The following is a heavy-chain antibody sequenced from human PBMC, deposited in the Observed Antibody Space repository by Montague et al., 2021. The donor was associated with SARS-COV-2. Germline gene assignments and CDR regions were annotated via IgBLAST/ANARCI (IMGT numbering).Heavy chain of an antibody. CDR3: ASSYYYGSGTYVYNYYMDA. CDR1: GGSVSSSPYY. CDR2: IPYSGRT. Sequence: SETLSLTCTVSGGSVSSSPYYWGWIRQPPGRGLEWVGSIPYSGRTYFSPSLKSRLTISVDSSENQFSLRLSSVTAADTAVYYCASSYYYGSGTYVYNYYMDAWGKGTTVTVSS. J-gene: IGHJ6*03. D-gene: IGHD3-10*01. V-gene: IGHV4-39*01.